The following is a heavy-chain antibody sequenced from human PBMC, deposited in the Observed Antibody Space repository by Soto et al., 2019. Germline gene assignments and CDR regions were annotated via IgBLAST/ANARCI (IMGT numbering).Heavy chain of an antibody. Sequence: QVQLVESGGGVVQSGRSLRLSCAASGFTFSTYGMHWVRQAPGKGLEWVAVIWYDGSNKYYADSVKGRFTISRDNSKNTLYLKMNSLRAEDTAVYYCARAVGPFDFWGKGAVVTVSS. CDR3: ARAVGPFDF. J-gene: IGHJ3*01. CDR1: GFTFSTYG. D-gene: IGHD2-2*01. CDR2: IWYDGSNK. V-gene: IGHV3-33*01.